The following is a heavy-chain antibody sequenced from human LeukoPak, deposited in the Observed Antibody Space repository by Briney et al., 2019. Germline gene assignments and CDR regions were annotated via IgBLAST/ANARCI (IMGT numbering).Heavy chain of an antibody. V-gene: IGHV5-51*01. D-gene: IGHD3-10*01. CDR1: GYRFTSYW. CDR2: IYPGDSDT. J-gene: IGHJ4*02. Sequence: GASLKISCKGSGYRFTSYWIGWVRQMPGKGLEWMGIIYPGDSDTRYSPSFQGQVTISADKSINTAYLQWSSLKASDTAMYYCARRGGGGYYYGSGSYLFDYWGQGTLVTVSS. CDR3: ARRGGGGYYYGSGSYLFDY.